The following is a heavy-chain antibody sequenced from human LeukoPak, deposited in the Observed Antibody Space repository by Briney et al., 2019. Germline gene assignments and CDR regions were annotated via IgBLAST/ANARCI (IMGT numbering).Heavy chain of an antibody. CDR1: GFTFSNAR. CDR2: IKSKTDGGTT. Sequence: GGSLRLSCAASGFTFSNARMSWVRQAPGKGLEWVGRIKSKTDGGTTDYAAPVKGRFTISRDDSKNTLYLQMNSLKTEDTAVYYCTTKGYDFWSGKNPGYYFDYWGQGTLVTVSS. V-gene: IGHV3-15*01. CDR3: TTKGYDFWSGKNPGYYFDY. D-gene: IGHD3-3*01. J-gene: IGHJ4*02.